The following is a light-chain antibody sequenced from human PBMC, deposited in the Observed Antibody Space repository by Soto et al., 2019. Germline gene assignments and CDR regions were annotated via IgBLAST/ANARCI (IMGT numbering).Light chain of an antibody. CDR3: QQYGGSPYT. Sequence: EIVLTQSPGTLSLSPGERATLSCRASQSVRSSYLAWYQQKPGQAPRLLIYGASSRATGIPDRFSGTGSGTDFTLTISRLEPEDFEVYYCQQYGGSPYTFGQGTKLEIK. J-gene: IGKJ2*01. CDR2: GAS. CDR1: QSVRSSY. V-gene: IGKV3-20*01.